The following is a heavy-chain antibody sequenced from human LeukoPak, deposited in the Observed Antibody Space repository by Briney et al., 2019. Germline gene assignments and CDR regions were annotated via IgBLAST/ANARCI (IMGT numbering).Heavy chain of an antibody. V-gene: IGHV1-69*13. J-gene: IGHJ4*02. CDR3: ARPQYSGYDLAYCGGDCYSSGFDY. CDR1: GGTFSSYA. CDR2: IIPIFGTA. Sequence: SVKVSCKASGGTFSSYAISWVRQAPGQGLEWMGGIIPIFGTANYAQKFQGRVTITADESTSTAYMELSSLRSEDTAVYYCARPQYSGYDLAYCGGDCYSSGFDYWGQGTLVTVSS. D-gene: IGHD2-21*02.